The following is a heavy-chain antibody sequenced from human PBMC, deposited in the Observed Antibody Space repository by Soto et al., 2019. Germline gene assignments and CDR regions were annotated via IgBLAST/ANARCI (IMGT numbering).Heavy chain of an antibody. Sequence: SETLSLTCNVSGVSLIDTSYYWGWIRQPPGKGLEWIGTIYFNGNTFYNPSLKSRLTISVDTSKNQISLRLTSVTAADTAVYYCARQGSYWGHGTLVPVSS. V-gene: IGHV4-39*01. J-gene: IGHJ4*01. CDR3: ARQGSY. CDR1: GVSLIDTSYY. CDR2: IYFNGNT.